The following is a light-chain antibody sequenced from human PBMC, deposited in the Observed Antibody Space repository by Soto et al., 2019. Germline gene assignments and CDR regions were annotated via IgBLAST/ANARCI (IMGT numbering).Light chain of an antibody. CDR2: GAS. V-gene: IGKV1-39*01. CDR1: QNIDMY. J-gene: IGKJ1*01. CDR3: QHTFNSPPWK. Sequence: DIHMTQSPSSLSASVGDTVTITCLASQNIDMYLNWYQQKPGKAPRVLISGASNLQSGVPSRFSGSGSGTDFTLTISSLQSEDFASYFCQHTFNSPPWKFGQGTKVDIK.